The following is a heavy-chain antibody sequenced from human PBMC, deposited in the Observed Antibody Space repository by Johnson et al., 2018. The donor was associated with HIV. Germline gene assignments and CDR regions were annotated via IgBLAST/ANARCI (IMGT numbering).Heavy chain of an antibody. Sequence: VTLVESGGGVVQPGRSLRLSCAASGFTFSSYGMHWVRQAPGKGLEWAAVISYDGSDKYYADSVKGRFTISRDNSKNTLYLQMNSLRAEDTAVYYCAKGPQGIATPDAFDIWGQGTMVTVSS. CDR2: ISYDGSDK. D-gene: IGHD2-21*01. CDR3: AKGPQGIATPDAFDI. CDR1: GFTFSSYG. J-gene: IGHJ3*02. V-gene: IGHV3-30*18.